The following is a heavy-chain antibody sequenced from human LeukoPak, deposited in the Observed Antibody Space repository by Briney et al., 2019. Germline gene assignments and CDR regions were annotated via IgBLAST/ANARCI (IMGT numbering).Heavy chain of an antibody. CDR1: GYTFTGYY. CDR2: INPSGGST. J-gene: IGHJ3*02. Sequence: VASVKVSCKASGYTFTGYYMHWVRQAPGQGLEWMGIINPSGGSTSYAQKFQGRVTMTRDMSTSTVYMELSSLRSEDTAVYYCARDLNGYSSGWAAFDIWGQGTMVTVSS. D-gene: IGHD6-19*01. V-gene: IGHV1-46*01. CDR3: ARDLNGYSSGWAAFDI.